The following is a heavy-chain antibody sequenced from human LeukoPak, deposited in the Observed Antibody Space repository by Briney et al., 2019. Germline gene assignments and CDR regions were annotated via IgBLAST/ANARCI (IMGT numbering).Heavy chain of an antibody. CDR2: IYSGGST. Sequence: PGXAXRLSCAASGFTVSSNYMSWVRQAPGKGREWVSGIYSGGSTYYADSVKGRFTISRDNSKITLYLQMNSLRAEDTAVYYCAGSGYSYGYSYWGQGTLXTXSS. CDR3: AGSGYSYGYSY. D-gene: IGHD5-18*01. CDR1: GFTVSSNY. V-gene: IGHV3-53*01. J-gene: IGHJ4*02.